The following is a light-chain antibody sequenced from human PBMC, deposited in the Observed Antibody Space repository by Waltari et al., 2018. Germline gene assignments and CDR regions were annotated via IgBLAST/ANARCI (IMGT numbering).Light chain of an antibody. CDR2: EVT. CDR1: RTHIRFDNY. V-gene: IGLV2-8*01. J-gene: IGLJ2*01. CDR3: ASFAGSNNL. Sequence: QSALTQPPSASGSPAQSVTISCTGTRTHIRFDNYVSWYQQHPGKAPKLLIYEVTERPSGVPDRFSGSKSGNTASLTVSGLQGEDEADYYCASFAGSNNLFGGGTKLTVL.